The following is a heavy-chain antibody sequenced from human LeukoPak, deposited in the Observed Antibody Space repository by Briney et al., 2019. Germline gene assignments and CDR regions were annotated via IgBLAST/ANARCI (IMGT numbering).Heavy chain of an antibody. J-gene: IGHJ4*02. CDR3: ARDRAGGSGFDY. CDR1: GFTVSSNS. V-gene: IGHV3-53*01. Sequence: GALRLSCAASGFTVSSNSMSWVRQAPGKGLEWVSVIYSGGNTFDADSVKGRFTISRDNSKNTLYLQMNSLRAEDTAVYYCARDRAGGSGFDYWGQGTLITVSS. D-gene: IGHD1-1*01. CDR2: IYSGGNT.